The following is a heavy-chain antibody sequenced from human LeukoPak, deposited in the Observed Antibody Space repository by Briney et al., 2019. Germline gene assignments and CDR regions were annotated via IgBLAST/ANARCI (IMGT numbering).Heavy chain of an antibody. J-gene: IGHJ4*02. CDR3: AKDPVITFGGVIGPYFDY. Sequence: GGSLRLSCAASGFTFSSYAMSWVRQAPGKGLEWVSAISGSGGSTYYADSVKGRFTISRDNSKNTLYLQMNSLRAEDTAVYYCAKDPVITFGGVIGPYFDYGDQGTLVTVSS. V-gene: IGHV3-23*01. D-gene: IGHD3-16*02. CDR2: ISGSGGST. CDR1: GFTFSSYA.